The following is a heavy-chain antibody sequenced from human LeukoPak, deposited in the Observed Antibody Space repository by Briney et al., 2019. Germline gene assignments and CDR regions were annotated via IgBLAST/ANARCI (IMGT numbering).Heavy chain of an antibody. CDR3: ARPRHHGSGSYSN. V-gene: IGHV4-34*01. CDR1: GGSFSGYY. Sequence: SETLSLTCAVYGGSFSGYYWSWIRQPPGKGLEWIGEINHSGSTNYNPSLKSRVTISVDTSKNQFSLKLSSVTAADTAVYYCARPRHHGSGSYSNWGQGTLVTVSS. CDR2: INHSGST. J-gene: IGHJ4*02. D-gene: IGHD3-10*01.